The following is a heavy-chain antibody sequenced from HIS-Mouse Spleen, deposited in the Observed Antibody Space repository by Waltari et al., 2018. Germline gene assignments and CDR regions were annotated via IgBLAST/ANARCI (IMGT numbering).Heavy chain of an antibody. D-gene: IGHD1-26*01. V-gene: IGHV4-34*01. Sequence: QVQLQQWGAGLLKPSETLSLTCAVDGGSFSGYYWIWIRQPPGKGLEWIGEINHSGSTNYNPSLKSRVTISVDTSKNQFSLKLSSVTAADTAVYYCARMGPASGSYGDYWGQGTLVTVSS. CDR1: GGSFSGYY. J-gene: IGHJ4*02. CDR2: INHSGST. CDR3: ARMGPASGSYGDY.